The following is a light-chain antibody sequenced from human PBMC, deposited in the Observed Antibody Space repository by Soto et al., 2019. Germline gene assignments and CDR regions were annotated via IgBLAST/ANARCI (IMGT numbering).Light chain of an antibody. Sequence: DIQMTQSPSTLSAGVGDRVTITCRASQRISTYLNWYQQKTGKAPTLLIYAASSLQSGVPSRVSVVGSGTDCTLTINTLQPEDVATYFCQQCYSSPRTFGQGTKVEIK. CDR3: QQCYSSPRT. CDR1: QRISTY. J-gene: IGKJ1*01. V-gene: IGKV1-39*01. CDR2: AAS.